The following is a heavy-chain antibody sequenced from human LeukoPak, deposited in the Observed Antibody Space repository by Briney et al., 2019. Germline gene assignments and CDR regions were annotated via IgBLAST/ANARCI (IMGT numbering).Heavy chain of an antibody. V-gene: IGHV3-23*01. CDR3: AKDRMDV. Sequence: GGSLRLSLPGSGFIFRRYALSWVRQPGGKWLEWVSALSGSGGTTYHADHVKGRFTISRDNSKHTLYLQMNSLRAEDTAVYYCAKDRMDVWSQGTTVTVSS. CDR2: LSGSGGTT. CDR1: GFIFRRYA. J-gene: IGHJ6*02.